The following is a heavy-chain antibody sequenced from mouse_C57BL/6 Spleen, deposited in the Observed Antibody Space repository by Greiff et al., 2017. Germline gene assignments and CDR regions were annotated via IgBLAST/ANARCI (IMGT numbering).Heavy chain of an antibody. D-gene: IGHD1-1*01. CDR2: IYPGSGSP. CDR1: GYTFTSYW. J-gene: IGHJ3*01. CDR3: ARGYYGISYAY. Sequence: QVQLQQPGAELVKPGASVTMSCKASGYTFTSYWITWVKQGPGQGLEWIGDIYPGSGSPNYNEKFKSKATLTVDTSSSTAYMQLSSMTSEDSAVYYCARGYYGISYAYWGQGTLLTVSA. V-gene: IGHV1-55*01.